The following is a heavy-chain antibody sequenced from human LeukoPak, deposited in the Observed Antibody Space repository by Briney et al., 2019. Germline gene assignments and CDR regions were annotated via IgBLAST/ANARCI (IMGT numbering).Heavy chain of an antibody. V-gene: IGHV1-18*01. J-gene: IGHJ4*02. D-gene: IGHD3-22*01. CDR2: ISAYNGNT. CDR3: ARDRYPYYDSSGYYDY. CDR1: GYTFTSYG. Sequence: ASVKVSCKASGYTFTSYGISWVRQAPGQVLEWMGWISAYNGNTNYAQKLQGRVTMTTDTSTSTAYMELRSLRSDDTAVYYCARDRYPYYDSSGYYDYWGQGTLVTVSS.